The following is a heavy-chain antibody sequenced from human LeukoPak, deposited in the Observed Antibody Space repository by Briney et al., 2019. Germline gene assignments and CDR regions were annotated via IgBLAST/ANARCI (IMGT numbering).Heavy chain of an antibody. V-gene: IGHV4-59*01. CDR1: GDSISSYY. J-gene: IGHJ5*02. CDR2: IYYSGSTNYYSGST. Sequence: SETLSLTCTVSGDSISSYYWSWIRQPPGKGLEWIGYIYYSGSTNYYSGSTNYNPSLKSRVTISVDTSKNQFSLKLSSVTAADTAVYYCARNPTMVRGVIDRNWFDPWGQGTLVTVSS. D-gene: IGHD3-10*01. CDR3: ARNPTMVRGVIDRNWFDP.